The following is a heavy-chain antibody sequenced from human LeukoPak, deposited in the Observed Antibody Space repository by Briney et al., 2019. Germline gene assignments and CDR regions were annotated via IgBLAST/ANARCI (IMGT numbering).Heavy chain of an antibody. D-gene: IGHD4-23*01. Sequence: SETPSLTCTVSGGSISSGTYYWGWIRQPPGKGLEWIGSMYYSGNTYYNPSLKSRITISVDTSKNQFSLKLNSVTAADTAVYYCARQGDDYGGTWGFDYWGQGTLVTVSS. CDR2: MYYSGNT. CDR3: ARQGDDYGGTWGFDY. V-gene: IGHV4-39*01. CDR1: GGSISSGTYY. J-gene: IGHJ4*02.